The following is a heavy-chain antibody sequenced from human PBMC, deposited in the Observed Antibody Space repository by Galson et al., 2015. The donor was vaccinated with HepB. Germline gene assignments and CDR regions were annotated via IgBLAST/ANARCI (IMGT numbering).Heavy chain of an antibody. Sequence: CAISGDSVSSNTVGWNWIRQSPSSGLEWLGRTHYRSKWSNDYSESLKSRITINADTSKNQFSLQLKYVTPEDTAVYYCAKSIHLGRGFDSWGQGTLVTVSS. D-gene: IGHD7-27*01. J-gene: IGHJ4*02. V-gene: IGHV6-1*01. CDR3: AKSIHLGRGFDS. CDR1: GDSVSSNTVG. CDR2: THYRSKWSN.